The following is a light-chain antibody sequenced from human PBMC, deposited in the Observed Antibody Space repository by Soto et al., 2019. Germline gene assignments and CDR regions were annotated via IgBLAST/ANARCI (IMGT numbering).Light chain of an antibody. CDR3: CSYAGSYTFDV. CDR2: EVI. CDR1: SSDIGGYKY. Sequence: QSALTQPASVSGSPGQSIIISCTGTSSDIGGYKYVSWYQQHPGKAPKLIIYEVINRPSGVSNRFSGSKSGNTASLTISGLLAEDEADYYCCSYAGSYTFDVFGTGTKLTVL. J-gene: IGLJ1*01. V-gene: IGLV2-14*01.